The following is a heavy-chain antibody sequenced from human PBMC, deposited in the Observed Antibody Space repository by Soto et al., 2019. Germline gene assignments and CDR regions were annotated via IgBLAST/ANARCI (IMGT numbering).Heavy chain of an antibody. J-gene: IGHJ6*01. CDR1: GFTFSDYA. V-gene: IGHV3-49*04. CDR3: TRDLSPPSSCGGDCYGMDV. Sequence: SGGSLRLSCTASGFTFSDYAMSWVRQAPGKGLEWVGFIRSNAYGGTAEYAASVKGRFTISRDDSKSIAYLQMNSLKTEDTAVYYCTRDLSPPSSCGGDCYGMDVWGQGTTVTVSS. CDR2: IRSNAYGGTA. D-gene: IGHD2-21*01.